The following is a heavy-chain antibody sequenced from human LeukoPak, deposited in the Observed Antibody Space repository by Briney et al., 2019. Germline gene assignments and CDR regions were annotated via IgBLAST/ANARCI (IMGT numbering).Heavy chain of an antibody. Sequence: GGSLRLSCAASGFTFSSYSMNWVRQAPGKGLEWVSSISSSSSYIYYADSVKGRFTISRDNAKNSLYLQMNSLRAEDTAVYYCARESERRVRYNWNEGYFDYWGQGTLVTVSS. CDR2: ISSSSSYI. CDR3: ARESERRVRYNWNEGYFDY. V-gene: IGHV3-21*01. J-gene: IGHJ4*02. CDR1: GFTFSSYS. D-gene: IGHD1-20*01.